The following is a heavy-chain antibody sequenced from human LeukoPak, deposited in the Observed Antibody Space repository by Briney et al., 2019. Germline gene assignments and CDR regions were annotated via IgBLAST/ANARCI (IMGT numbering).Heavy chain of an antibody. J-gene: IGHJ4*02. CDR2: INWNGRVT. CDR1: GLTFDNYG. Sequence: PGGSLRLSCAASGLTFDNYGMSWVRQAPGKGLEWVSGINWNGRVTIYADSVKGRFNISRDNDKKSLYLQMNSRRAEDTALYYCARSGDSSAFDSWGQGTLVTVSS. CDR3: ARSGDSSAFDS. V-gene: IGHV3-20*04. D-gene: IGHD6-6*01.